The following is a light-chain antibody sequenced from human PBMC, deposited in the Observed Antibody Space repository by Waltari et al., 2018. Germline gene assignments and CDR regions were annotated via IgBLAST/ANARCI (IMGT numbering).Light chain of an antibody. Sequence: QSALTQPASVSGSPGQSITIPCTGTSSVVGGYNYVHCYQQHPGKAPKTMIYDVSKPPSGVSNLFSGSKSGNTASRTISGLQAEDEADYYCSSYTSSSTWVFGGGTKLTVL. CDR2: DVS. CDR3: SSYTSSSTWV. V-gene: IGLV2-14*01. J-gene: IGLJ3*02. CDR1: SSVVGGYNY.